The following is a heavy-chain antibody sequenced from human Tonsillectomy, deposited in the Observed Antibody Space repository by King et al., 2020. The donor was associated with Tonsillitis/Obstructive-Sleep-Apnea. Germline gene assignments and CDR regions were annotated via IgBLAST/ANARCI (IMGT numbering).Heavy chain of an antibody. V-gene: IGHV3-23*04. Sequence: QLVQSGGGLVQPGGSLRLSCAASGFTFSSYAMSWVRQAPGKGLEWVSAISGSGGSTYYADSVKGRFTISRDSSNNTLCLQMNSLRAEDTAVYYCAKDGRETTRFLDYWGQGTLVTVSS. CDR3: AKDGRETTRFLDY. D-gene: IGHD4-11*01. CDR1: GFTFSSYA. J-gene: IGHJ4*02. CDR2: ISGSGGST.